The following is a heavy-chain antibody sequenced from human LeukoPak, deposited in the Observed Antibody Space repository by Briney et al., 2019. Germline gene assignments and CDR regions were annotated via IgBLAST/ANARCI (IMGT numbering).Heavy chain of an antibody. CDR3: AREERLRKPYVFDI. V-gene: IGHV3-74*01. CDR2: IYNDGNMT. D-gene: IGHD6-25*01. Sequence: GGSLRLSCVASGFTFSSYWMYWVRQAPGKGLVWVSRIYNDGNMTNYADSVKRRFTVSRDNAKNTLYLQMNSLTTEDTAVYYCAREERLRKPYVFDIWGQGTMVTVSS. J-gene: IGHJ3*02. CDR1: GFTFSSYW.